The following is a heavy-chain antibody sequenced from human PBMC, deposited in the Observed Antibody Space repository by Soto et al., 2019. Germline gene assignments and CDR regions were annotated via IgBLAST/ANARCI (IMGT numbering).Heavy chain of an antibody. CDR1: GGSISSGPYS. J-gene: IGHJ5*02. V-gene: IGHV4-39*01. CDR3: ARRERAAGTDWWFDP. Sequence: PSETLSLTCTVSGGSISSGPYSWGWIRQPPGKGLEWIGTFYYSGSTYYNPSLESRVTISVDTSKNQFSLKLSSVTAADTAVYYCARRERAAGTDWWFDPWGQGTLVTVSS. D-gene: IGHD6-13*01. CDR2: FYYSGST.